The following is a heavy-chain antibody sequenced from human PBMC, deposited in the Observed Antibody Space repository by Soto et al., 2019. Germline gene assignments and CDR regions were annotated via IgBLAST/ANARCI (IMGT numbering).Heavy chain of an antibody. CDR2: ISYDGSNK. CDR3: AKYFEYSSSRSEYWKTMAV. D-gene: IGHD6-6*01. CDR1: GFPFSSSG. V-gene: IGHV3-30*18. Sequence: LSCAGSGFPFSSSGMHWVRQAPGKGLGWVAVISYDGSNKYYEYSVKGRFTISRDNSKNTLYLHLNSLRAEDTAVFYCAKYFEYSSSRSEYWKTMAVWGLGTSVTGS. J-gene: IGHJ6*01.